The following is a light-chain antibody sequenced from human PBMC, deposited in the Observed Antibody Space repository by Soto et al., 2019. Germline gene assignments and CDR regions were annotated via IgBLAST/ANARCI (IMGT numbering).Light chain of an antibody. V-gene: IGKV3-20*01. J-gene: IGKJ3*01. CDR2: GAS. Sequence: EIVLTHSPGTLSLSPGERATLSCRASQSVSSGYLAWYQQKPGQAPRLLIYGASSRATGIPDRFSGSGSGTDFTLTISRLEPEDFAVYYCQQYGSSPLFTFGPGTKVDIK. CDR3: QQYGSSPLFT. CDR1: QSVSSGY.